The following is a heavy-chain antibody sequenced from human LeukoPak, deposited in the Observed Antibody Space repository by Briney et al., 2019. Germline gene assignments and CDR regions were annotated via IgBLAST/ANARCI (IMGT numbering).Heavy chain of an antibody. CDR1: GFTFSSYA. CDR3: AKVINRSHYIHLWDY. J-gene: IGHJ4*02. Sequence: LGGSLRLSCAASGFTFSSYAMSWVRQAPGKGLEWVSAISGSGGSTYYADSVKGRFTISRDNSKNTLYLQMNSLRAEDTAVYYCAKVINRSHYIHLWDYWGQGTLVTVSS. V-gene: IGHV3-23*01. CDR2: ISGSGGST. D-gene: IGHD3-3*02.